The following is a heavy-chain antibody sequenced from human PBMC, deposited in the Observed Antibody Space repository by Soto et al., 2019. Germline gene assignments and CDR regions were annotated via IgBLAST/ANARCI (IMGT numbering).Heavy chain of an antibody. Sequence: GGSLRLSCAASGFTFSSYAMSWVRQAPGKGLEWVSAIGGSGGSTYYADSVKGRFTISRDNSKNTLYLQMNSLRAEDTAVYYCAKEGPLEAAVPHGAFDIWGQGTMVTVSS. J-gene: IGHJ3*02. D-gene: IGHD6-13*01. CDR2: IGGSGGST. V-gene: IGHV3-23*01. CDR3: AKEGPLEAAVPHGAFDI. CDR1: GFTFSSYA.